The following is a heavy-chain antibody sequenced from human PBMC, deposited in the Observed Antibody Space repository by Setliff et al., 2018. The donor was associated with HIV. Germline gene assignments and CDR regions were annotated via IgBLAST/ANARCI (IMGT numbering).Heavy chain of an antibody. CDR2: IYFSGSV. J-gene: IGHJ4*02. CDR3: ARVSSVIELQGGDYFDS. CDR1: GDSISSSRSF. Sequence: SETLSLTCTVSGDSISSSRSFWGWIRQSPGKGLEWIGSIYFSGSVFYNPSLNSRVIISIDTSRNQFSLKLSSVTGAATAVYYCARVSSVIELQGGDYFDSWGQGLLVTVSS. V-gene: IGHV4-39*07. D-gene: IGHD1-7*01.